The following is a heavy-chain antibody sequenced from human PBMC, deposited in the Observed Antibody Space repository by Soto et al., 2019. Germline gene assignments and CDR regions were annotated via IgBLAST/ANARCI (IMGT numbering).Heavy chain of an antibody. D-gene: IGHD2-21*01. J-gene: IGHJ4*02. CDR3: AILNFRGIDY. CDR1: GFTFSSNA. CDR2: ISGSGDTT. V-gene: IGHV3-23*01. Sequence: EVQLLESGGGLVQPGGSLRLSCAASGFTFSSNAMSWVRQAPGKGLEWVSSISGSGDTTYYADSVKGRFTISRDNSKSTLWLQLNSLRAEDTAAYYCAILNFRGIDYWGQGTLVTVSS.